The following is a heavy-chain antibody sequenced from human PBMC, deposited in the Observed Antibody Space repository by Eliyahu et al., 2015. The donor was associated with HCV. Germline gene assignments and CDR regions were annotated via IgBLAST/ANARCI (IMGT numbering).Heavy chain of an antibody. CDR3: ASRLASSGYSYAF. J-gene: IGHJ4*02. CDR1: AGSIXISTSY. CDR2: XPXXGGR. V-gene: IGHV4-39*07. D-gene: IGHD5-18*01. Sequence: HLQLQESGPGLLKPSETLSLTCTVSAGSIXISTSYWGWIRQPPGKGLXWLGGXPXXGGRNPNPSLMSRLTISVDVSKNQFSLKLSAVTAADTAVYFCASRLASSGYSYAFWGQGTLVTVSS.